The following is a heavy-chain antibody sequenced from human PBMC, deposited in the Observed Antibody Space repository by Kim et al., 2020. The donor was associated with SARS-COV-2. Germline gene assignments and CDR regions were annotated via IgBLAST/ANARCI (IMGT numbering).Heavy chain of an antibody. CDR3: AKGVVRYYYYYGMDV. J-gene: IGHJ6*02. Sequence: DSVKGRFTISRDNSKNTLSLQVNGLRAEDTAVYYCAKGVVRYYYYYGMDVWGQGTTVTVSS. V-gene: IGHV3-23*01. D-gene: IGHD2-21*01.